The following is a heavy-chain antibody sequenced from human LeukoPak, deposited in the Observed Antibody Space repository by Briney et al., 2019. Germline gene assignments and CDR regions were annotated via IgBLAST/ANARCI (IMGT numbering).Heavy chain of an antibody. CDR3: ARDQSHYYDSSGYHWYFDL. J-gene: IGHJ2*01. Sequence: SETLSLTCTVSGGSISSYYWSWIRQPPGKGLEGVGYIYYSGSTNYNPSLKSRVTISVDTSKNQFSLKLSSVTAADTAVYYCARDQSHYYDSSGYHWYFDLWGRGTLVTVSS. CDR2: IYYSGST. D-gene: IGHD3-22*01. V-gene: IGHV4-59*01. CDR1: GGSISSYY.